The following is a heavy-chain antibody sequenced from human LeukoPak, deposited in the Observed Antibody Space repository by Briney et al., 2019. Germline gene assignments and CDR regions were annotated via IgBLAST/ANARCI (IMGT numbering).Heavy chain of an antibody. V-gene: IGHV1-8*03. CDR2: MNPNSGNT. CDR3: ARGKWLRQKYYFDY. D-gene: IGHD5-12*01. Sequence: ASVKVSCKASGYTFTSYDINWVRQATGQGLEWMGWMNPNSGNTGYAQKFQCRVTITRNTSISTAYMELSSLRSEDTAVYYCARGKWLRQKYYFDYWGQGTLVTVSS. CDR1: GYTFTSYD. J-gene: IGHJ4*02.